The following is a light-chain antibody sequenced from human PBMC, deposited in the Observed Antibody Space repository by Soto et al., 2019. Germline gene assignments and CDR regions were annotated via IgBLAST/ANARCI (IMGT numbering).Light chain of an antibody. CDR1: SSDVGGYNY. Sequence: QSVLTQPASVSGSPGQSITISCTGTSSDVGGYNYVSWYQQHPGKVPKLIIYEVSNRPSGVSNRFSGSKSGNTASLTISGVQAEDEADYYCSSYGSSSTVLFGGGTKLTVL. V-gene: IGLV2-14*01. CDR3: SSYGSSSTVL. CDR2: EVS. J-gene: IGLJ2*01.